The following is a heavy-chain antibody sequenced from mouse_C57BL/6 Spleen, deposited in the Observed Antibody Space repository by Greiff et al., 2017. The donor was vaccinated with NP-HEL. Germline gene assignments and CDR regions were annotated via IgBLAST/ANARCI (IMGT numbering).Heavy chain of an antibody. Sequence: EVQLVESGGGLVQPGGSLSLSCAASGFTFTDYYMSWVRQPPGKALEWLGFIRNKANGYTTEYSASVKGRFTISRDKSQSILYLQRNALRAEDSATYYCARSIWYPYYYAMDYWGQGTSVTVSS. CDR3: ARSIWYPYYYAMDY. J-gene: IGHJ4*01. D-gene: IGHD2-1*01. V-gene: IGHV7-3*01. CDR1: GFTFTDYY. CDR2: IRNKANGYTT.